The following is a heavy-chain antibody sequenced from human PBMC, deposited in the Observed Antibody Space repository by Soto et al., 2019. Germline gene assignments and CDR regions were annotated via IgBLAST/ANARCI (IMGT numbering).Heavy chain of an antibody. CDR3: ERVDGSGSYPDY. V-gene: IGHV3-64*01. D-gene: IGHD3-10*01. CDR1: GFTFSSYA. Sequence: EVQLVESGGGLVQPGGSLRLSCAASGFTFSSYAMHWVRQAPGKGLEYVSAISSNGGSTYYANSVKGRFTISRDNSKNTLYLQMGSLRAEDMAVYYCERVDGSGSYPDYWGQGTLVTVSS. J-gene: IGHJ4*02. CDR2: ISSNGGST.